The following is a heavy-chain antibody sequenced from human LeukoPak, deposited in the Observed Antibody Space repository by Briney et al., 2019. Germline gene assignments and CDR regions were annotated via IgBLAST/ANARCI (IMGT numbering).Heavy chain of an antibody. J-gene: IGHJ4*02. D-gene: IGHD5-24*01. V-gene: IGHV1-18*01. CDR2: ISAYNGNT. CDR3: ASKDGYNAPLDY. CDR1: GGTFSSYA. Sequence: GASVKVSCKASGGTFSSYAISWVRQAPGQGLEWMGWISAYNGNTNYAQKLQGRVTMTTDTSTSTAYMELRSLRSDDTAVYYCASKDGYNAPLDYWGQGTLVTVSS.